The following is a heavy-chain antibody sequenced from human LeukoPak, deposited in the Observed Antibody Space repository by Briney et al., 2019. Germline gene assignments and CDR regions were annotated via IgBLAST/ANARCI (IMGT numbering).Heavy chain of an antibody. CDR1: GFTFSSYA. Sequence: GGSLRLSCAASGFTFSSYAMSWVRQAPGKGLEWVSAISGSGGSTYYADSVKGRFTISRDNSKNTLYLRMNSLRAEDTAVYYCARGGIVEPLFDYWGQGTLVTVSS. CDR2: ISGSGGST. D-gene: IGHD3-22*01. J-gene: IGHJ4*02. CDR3: ARGGIVEPLFDY. V-gene: IGHV3-23*01.